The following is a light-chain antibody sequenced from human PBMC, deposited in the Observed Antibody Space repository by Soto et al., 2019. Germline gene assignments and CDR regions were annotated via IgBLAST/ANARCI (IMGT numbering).Light chain of an antibody. CDR2: EVT. Sequence: QAALTQPASVSGSPGQSITISCTGTSSDVGGYKYVSWYQQHPGKAPKLLLYEVTTRPSGVSNRFSGSKSGSTASLTISGLQAEDEADYYCSSYTSSSTLYVFGTGTKLTVL. J-gene: IGLJ1*01. CDR3: SSYTSSSTLYV. V-gene: IGLV2-14*01. CDR1: SSDVGGYKY.